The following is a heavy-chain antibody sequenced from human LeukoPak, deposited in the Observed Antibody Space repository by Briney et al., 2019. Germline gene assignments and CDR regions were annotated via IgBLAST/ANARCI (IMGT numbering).Heavy chain of an antibody. V-gene: IGHV1-2*02. CDR2: INPNSGGR. J-gene: IGHJ5*02. Sequence: ASVKVSCKASGYTFTGYYIHWVRQAPGQGLEWMAWINPNSGGRNYAQKFQGRLTVTRDTSISTSYMELSRLTSDDMAVYFCARGFQLPHPLEDWLDPWGQGTLVTVSS. D-gene: IGHD2-2*01. CDR3: ARGFQLPHPLEDWLDP. CDR1: GYTFTGYY.